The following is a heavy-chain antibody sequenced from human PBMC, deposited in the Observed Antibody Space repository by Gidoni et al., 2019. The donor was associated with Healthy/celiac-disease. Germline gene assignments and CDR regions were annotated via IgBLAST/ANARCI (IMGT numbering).Heavy chain of an antibody. V-gene: IGHV4-4*02. D-gene: IGHD3-22*01. Sequence: GLEWIGEIYHSGSTNYNPSLKSRVTISVDKSKNQFSLKLSSVTAADTAVYYCARDLMRDYYDSSALGYWGQGTLVTVSS. CDR3: ARDLMRDYYDSSALGY. J-gene: IGHJ4*02. CDR2: IYHSGST.